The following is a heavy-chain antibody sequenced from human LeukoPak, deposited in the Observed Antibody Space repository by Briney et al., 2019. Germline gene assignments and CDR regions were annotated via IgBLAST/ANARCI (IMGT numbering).Heavy chain of an antibody. CDR3: ARVEGSSSFFGTFDP. D-gene: IGHD3-10*01. V-gene: IGHV1-8*02. CDR2: MNPYSGKT. Sequence: ASVKVSCKASGGTFSSYAISWVRQATGQGLEWMGWMNPYSGKTVYAQKFQGRVTMTRNNSINTAYMELSSLRSDDTAVYYCARVEGSSSFFGTFDPWGQGTLVTVSS. J-gene: IGHJ5*02. CDR1: GGTFSSYA.